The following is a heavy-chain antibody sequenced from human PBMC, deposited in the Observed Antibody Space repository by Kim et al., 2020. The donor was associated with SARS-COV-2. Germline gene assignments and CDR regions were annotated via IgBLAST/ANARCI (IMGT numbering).Heavy chain of an antibody. CDR1: GGSISSGGYY. V-gene: IGHV4-31*03. CDR2: IYYSGST. D-gene: IGHD3-9*01. Sequence: SETLSLTCTVSGGSISSGGYYWSWIRQHPGKGLEWIGYIYYSGSTYYNPSLKSRVTISVDTSKNQFSLKLSSVTAADTAVYYCARDRQRGLTGLDAFDIWGQGTMVTVSS. CDR3: ARDRQRGLTGLDAFDI. J-gene: IGHJ3*02.